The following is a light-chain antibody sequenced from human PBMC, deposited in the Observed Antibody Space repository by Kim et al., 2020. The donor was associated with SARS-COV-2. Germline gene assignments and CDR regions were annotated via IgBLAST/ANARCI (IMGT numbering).Light chain of an antibody. CDR2: GAS. CDR1: ERVGNN. CDR3: QQYNNWPYT. Sequence: ETVMTQSPATLSVSPGDRVTFSCRASERVGNNLAWYQFKPGQAPRLLIFGASTRATGIPATFSGSGSGTEFTLTISSLQSEDFAVYSCQQYNNWPYTFGQGTKLEI. J-gene: IGKJ2*01. V-gene: IGKV3-15*01.